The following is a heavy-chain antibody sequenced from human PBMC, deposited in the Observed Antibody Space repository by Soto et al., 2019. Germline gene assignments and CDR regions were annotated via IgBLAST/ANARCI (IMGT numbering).Heavy chain of an antibody. J-gene: IGHJ4*02. D-gene: IGHD1-26*01. CDR1: GFIFSSYA. Sequence: EVQLLESGGGLVQPGGSLRLSCAASGFIFSSYAMNWVRQAPGKGLEWVSAISVSVDNTYYADSVKGRFTISRDNSKNTLYLQMNSLRAADTALYYCSTSGSESYFEYWGQGILVTVSS. CDR2: ISVSVDNT. CDR3: STSGSESYFEY. V-gene: IGHV3-23*01.